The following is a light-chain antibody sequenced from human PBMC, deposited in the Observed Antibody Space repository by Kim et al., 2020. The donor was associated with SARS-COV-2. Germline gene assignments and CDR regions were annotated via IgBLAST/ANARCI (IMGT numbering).Light chain of an antibody. CDR3: QTWGTGIGV. Sequence: ASVKLTCTPSSGHSSYSIAWHQQQPEKGPRYLLRVNSDGSHNKGDGIPDRFSGSSSGAERYLTISSLQSEDEADYYCQTWGTGIGVFGGGTQLTVL. V-gene: IGLV4-69*01. CDR1: SGHSSYS. J-gene: IGLJ3*02. CDR2: VNSDGSH.